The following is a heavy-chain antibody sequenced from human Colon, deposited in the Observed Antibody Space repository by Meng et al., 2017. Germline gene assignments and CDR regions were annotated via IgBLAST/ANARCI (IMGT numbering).Heavy chain of an antibody. V-gene: IGHV4-30-4*01. D-gene: IGHD5-18*01. J-gene: IGHJ4*02. CDR1: GGSISSGDYF. Sequence: QVQLQESGPGLVKPSQTLSLTCTVSGGSISSGDYFRSWIRQPPGKGLEWIGYIYYSGSTYYNPSLKSRLTISVDTSKNQFSLKLRSVTAADTAVYYCARDRALSYGLDYWGQGTLVTVSS. CDR2: IYYSGST. CDR3: ARDRALSYGLDY.